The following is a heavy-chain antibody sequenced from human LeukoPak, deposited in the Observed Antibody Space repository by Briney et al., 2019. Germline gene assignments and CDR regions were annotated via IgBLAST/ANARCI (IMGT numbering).Heavy chain of an antibody. V-gene: IGHV3-30-3*01. CDR2: ISYDGSNK. Sequence: PGGSLRLSCAASGFTFSSYAMHWVRQAPGKGLEWVAVISYDGSNKYYADPVKGRFTISRDNSKNTLYLQMNSLRAEDTAVYYCARASGCDYWGQGTLVTVSS. CDR1: GFTFSSYA. CDR3: ARASGCDY. J-gene: IGHJ4*02.